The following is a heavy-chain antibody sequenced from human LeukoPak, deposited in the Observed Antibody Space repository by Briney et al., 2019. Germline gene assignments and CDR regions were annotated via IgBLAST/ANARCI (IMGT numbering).Heavy chain of an antibody. D-gene: IGHD4-17*01. CDR1: GGSISSSSYY. V-gene: IGHV4-61*01. CDR2: IYYSGST. CDR3: ARSGGFYGDYGDAFDI. Sequence: SETLSLTCTVSGGSISSSSYYWSWIRQPPGKGLEWIGYIYYSGSTNYNPSLKSRVTISADTSKNQFSLKLSSVTAADTAVYYCARSGGFYGDYGDAFDIWGQGTMVTVSS. J-gene: IGHJ3*02.